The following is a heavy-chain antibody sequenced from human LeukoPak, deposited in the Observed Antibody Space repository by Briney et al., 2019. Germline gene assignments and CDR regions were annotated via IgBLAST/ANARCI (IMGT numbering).Heavy chain of an antibody. J-gene: IGHJ3*02. CDR2: ISGSGSST. Sequence: GGSLRLSCAASGLTFSSYAISWVRQAPGKGLEWASAISGSGSSTYYADSVKGRFTISRDNSKNTLYLQMNSLRAEDTAVYYCAKDNGENYYDSSGYSDAFDIWGQGTMVTVSS. CDR3: AKDNGENYYDSSGYSDAFDI. V-gene: IGHV3-23*01. D-gene: IGHD3-22*01. CDR1: GLTFSSYA.